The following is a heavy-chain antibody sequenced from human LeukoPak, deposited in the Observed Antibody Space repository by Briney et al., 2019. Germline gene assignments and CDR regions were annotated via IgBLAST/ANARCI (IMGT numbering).Heavy chain of an antibody. CDR3: ARNRSASIAAAGTAFDI. CDR1: GGSISSSSSY. Sequence: PSETLSLTCTVSGGSISSSSSYRAWIRQPPGKGLEWIGSIYYSGSTSYNPSLKSRVTISVDTSKNQFSLKLSSVTAADTAVYYCARNRSASIAAAGTAFDIWGQGTMVTVSS. J-gene: IGHJ3*02. CDR2: IYYSGST. V-gene: IGHV4-39*01. D-gene: IGHD6-13*01.